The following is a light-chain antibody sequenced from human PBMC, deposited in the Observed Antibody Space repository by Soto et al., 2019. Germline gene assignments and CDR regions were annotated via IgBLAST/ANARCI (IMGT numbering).Light chain of an antibody. CDR2: DVS. CDR3: QQYHRYST. J-gene: IGKJ1*01. V-gene: IGKV1-5*01. CDR1: QNINAW. Sequence: DIQMTQAPSTLSASVGDRVTITCRSSQNINAWLAWYQQKPWKAPKLLIFDVSTLHSGVPSRFSGSASGTEFTITISNLESDDFATYYCQQYHRYSTFGQGTKVDIK.